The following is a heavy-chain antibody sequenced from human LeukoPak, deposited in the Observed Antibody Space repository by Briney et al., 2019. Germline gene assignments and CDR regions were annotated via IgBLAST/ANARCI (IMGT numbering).Heavy chain of an antibody. CDR1: GGSISSSSYY. J-gene: IGHJ4*02. CDR3: AREVRPEKRRDGYNWGTYFDY. CDR2: IYYSGST. D-gene: IGHD5-24*01. V-gene: IGHV4-39*07. Sequence: SETLSLTCTVSGGSISSSSYYWGWIRQPPGKGLEWIGSIYYSGSTYYNPSLKSRVTISVDTSKNQFSLKLSSVTAADTAVYYCAREVRPEKRRDGYNWGTYFDYWGQGTLVTVSS.